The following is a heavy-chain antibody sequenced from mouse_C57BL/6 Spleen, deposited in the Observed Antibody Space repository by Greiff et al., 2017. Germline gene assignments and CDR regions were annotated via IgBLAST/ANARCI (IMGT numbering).Heavy chain of an antibody. Sequence: EVKLMESGPGLVKPSQSLSLTCSVTGYSITSGYYWNWIRQFPGNKLEWMGYISYDGSNNYNPSLKNRISITRDTSKNQFFLKLNSVTTEDTATYYSAISGSALYWYFDVWGTGTTVTVSS. D-gene: IGHD6-1*01. CDR2: ISYDGSN. V-gene: IGHV3-6*01. J-gene: IGHJ1*03. CDR1: GYSITSGYY. CDR3: AISGSALYWYFDV.